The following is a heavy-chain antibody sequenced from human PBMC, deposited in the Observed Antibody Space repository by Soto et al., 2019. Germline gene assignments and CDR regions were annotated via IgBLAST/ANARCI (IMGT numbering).Heavy chain of an antibody. D-gene: IGHD1-26*01. CDR1: GYTFTSYA. V-gene: IGHV1-3*01. CDR3: AREGGSYYRYYYGMDV. CDR2: INAGNGNT. J-gene: IGHJ6*02. Sequence: ASVKVSCKASGYTFTSYAMHWVRQAPGQRLEWMGWINAGNGNTKYSQKFQGRVTITRDTSASTAYMELSSLRSEDTAVYYCAREGGSYYRYYYGMDVWGQGTTVTVSS.